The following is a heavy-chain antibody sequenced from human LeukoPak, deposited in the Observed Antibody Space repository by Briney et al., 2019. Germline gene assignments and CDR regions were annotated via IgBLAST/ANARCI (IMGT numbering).Heavy chain of an antibody. CDR1: GFTFSSYS. CDR3: ARDIVVVPAAIHYYYGMDV. CDR2: IKQDGSEK. J-gene: IGHJ6*02. D-gene: IGHD2-2*02. Sequence: GGSLRLSCAASGFTFSSYSMNWVRQAPGKGLEWVANIKQDGSEKYYVDSVKGRFTISRDNAKNSLYLQMNSLRAEDTAVYYCARDIVVVPAAIHYYYGMDVWGQGTTVTVSS. V-gene: IGHV3-7*03.